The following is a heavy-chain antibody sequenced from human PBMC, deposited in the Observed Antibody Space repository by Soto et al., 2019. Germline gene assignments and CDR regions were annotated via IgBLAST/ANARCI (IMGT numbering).Heavy chain of an antibody. CDR2: IIRMFGTG. CDR3: AGERELFGGWRIYYFDY. D-gene: IGHD3-16*01. CDR1: RGIYSSYA. J-gene: IGHJ4*02. V-gene: IGHV1-69*13. Sequence: ASVTDSCKASRGIYSSYAISWVRQARGQGLEWVGGIIRMFGTGNSAQKYQGRVTITAEESASTTNMGLRTLRLGEAAVFEYAGERELFGGWRIYYFDYWGQGTLVTVSS.